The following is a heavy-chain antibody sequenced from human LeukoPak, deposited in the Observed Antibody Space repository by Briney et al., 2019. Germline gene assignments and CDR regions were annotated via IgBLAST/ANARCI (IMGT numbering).Heavy chain of an antibody. D-gene: IGHD4-17*01. J-gene: IGHJ4*02. CDR2: ISTQSGNT. CDR3: ARGAYGDK. CDR1: GYTLTSYG. Sequence: PVASVKVSCKASGYTLTSYGVNGMRQAPGQGLEWMGWISTQSGNTNYAQKVQGRLTLTTDRSTNTAYMELRSLRSDDTAVYYCARGAYGDKWGQGTMVTVSS. V-gene: IGHV1-18*01.